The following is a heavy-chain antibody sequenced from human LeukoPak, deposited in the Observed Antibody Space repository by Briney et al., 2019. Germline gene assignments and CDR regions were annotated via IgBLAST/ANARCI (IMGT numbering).Heavy chain of an antibody. D-gene: IGHD1-26*01. Sequence: SETLSLTCTVSGGSISSYYWSWIRQPPGRGPEWIGYIYYSGSTNYNPSLKSRVTISVDTSKNQFSLKLSSVTAADTAVYYCARQHKPRGSPIDYWGQGTLVTVSP. CDR2: IYYSGST. CDR1: GGSISSYY. J-gene: IGHJ4*02. V-gene: IGHV4-59*01. CDR3: ARQHKPRGSPIDY.